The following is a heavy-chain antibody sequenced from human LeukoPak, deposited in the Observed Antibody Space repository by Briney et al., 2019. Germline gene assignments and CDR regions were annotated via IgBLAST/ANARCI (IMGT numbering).Heavy chain of an antibody. CDR1: GGSISSSSYY. V-gene: IGHV4-39*07. CDR2: IYTSGST. Sequence: PSETLSLTCTVSGGSISSSSYYWGWNRQSPGKGLEWIGSIYTSGSTNYNPSLKSRVTMSVDTSKNQFSLKLSSVTAADTAVYYCARAGGVKTAALDLDYWGQGTLVTVSS. J-gene: IGHJ4*02. D-gene: IGHD6-25*01. CDR3: ARAGGVKTAALDLDY.